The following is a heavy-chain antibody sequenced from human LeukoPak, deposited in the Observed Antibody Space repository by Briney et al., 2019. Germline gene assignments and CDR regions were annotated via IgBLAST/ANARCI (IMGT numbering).Heavy chain of an antibody. CDR3: ARDGTYSSGWYDFDH. D-gene: IGHD6-19*01. CDR2: INWNGGIT. Sequence: GGSLRLSCAASGFTFDDFGMSWVRQGPGKGLEWVSGINWNGGITVYADSVKGRFTISRGNAKNSLYLQMNSLRAEDTALYYCARDGTYSSGWYDFDHWGQGTLVTVSS. J-gene: IGHJ4*02. V-gene: IGHV3-20*04. CDR1: GFTFDDFG.